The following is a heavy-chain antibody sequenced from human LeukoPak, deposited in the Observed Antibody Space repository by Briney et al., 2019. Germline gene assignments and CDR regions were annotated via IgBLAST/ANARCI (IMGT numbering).Heavy chain of an antibody. V-gene: IGHV4-34*01. CDR1: GGSVSGYY. Sequence: SETLSLTCAVYGGSVSGYYWSWIRQPPGKGLEWIGEINHSGSTNYNPSLKSRVTISVDTSKNQFSLKLSSVTAADTAVYYCARVGLTIFGVVKGFDYWGQGTLVTVSS. D-gene: IGHD3-3*01. CDR2: INHSGST. J-gene: IGHJ4*02. CDR3: ARVGLTIFGVVKGFDY.